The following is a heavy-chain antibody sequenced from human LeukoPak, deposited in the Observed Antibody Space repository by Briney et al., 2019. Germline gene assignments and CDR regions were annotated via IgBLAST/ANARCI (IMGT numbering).Heavy chain of an antibody. D-gene: IGHD5-18*01. J-gene: IGHJ6*02. CDR1: GYTFTSYA. V-gene: IGHV7-4-1*02. CDR3: ARLGYSYGPPPYYYYYGMDV. CDR2: INTNTGNP. Sequence: GASVKVSCKASGYTFTSYAMNWVRQAPGQRLEWMGWINTNTGNPTYAQGFTGRFVFSLDTSVSTAYLQISSLKAEDTAVYYCARLGYSYGPPPYYYYYGMDVWGQGTTVTVSS.